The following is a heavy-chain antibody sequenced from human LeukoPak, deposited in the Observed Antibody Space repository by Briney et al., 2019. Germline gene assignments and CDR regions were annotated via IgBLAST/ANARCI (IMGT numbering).Heavy chain of an antibody. D-gene: IGHD1-1*01. J-gene: IGHJ3*02. CDR1: GGSISSHY. CDR2: IYYSGST. Sequence: PSETLSLTCTVSGGSISSHYWSWIRQPPGRGLEWIGYIYYSGSTNHNPSLKSRVTISVDTSKNQFSLKLSSVTAADTAVYYCARLYNWNDRAFDIWGQGTMVTVSS. V-gene: IGHV4-59*11. CDR3: ARLYNWNDRAFDI.